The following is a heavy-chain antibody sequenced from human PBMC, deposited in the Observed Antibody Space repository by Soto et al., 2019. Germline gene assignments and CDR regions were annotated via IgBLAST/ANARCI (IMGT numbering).Heavy chain of an antibody. D-gene: IGHD2-15*01. J-gene: IGHJ4*02. V-gene: IGHV4-59*01. CDR3: ARAYRGNCFDY. CDR1: GGSISSYY. CDR2: LYYSGST. Sequence: SETLSLTWTGSGGSISSYYWSWIRQPPGKGLEWIGYLYYSGSTNYNPSLRSRVTISIDTSKNQFSLKLSSVTAADTAVYYCARAYRGNCFDYWGQGTLVT.